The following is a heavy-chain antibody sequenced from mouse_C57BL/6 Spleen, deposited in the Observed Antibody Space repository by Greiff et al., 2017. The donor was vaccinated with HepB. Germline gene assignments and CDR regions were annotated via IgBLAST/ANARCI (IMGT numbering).Heavy chain of an antibody. D-gene: IGHD4-1*01. CDR1: GYTFTDYE. V-gene: IGHV1-15*01. Sequence: QVQLQQSGAELVRPGASVTLSCKASGYTFTDYEMHWVKQTPVHGLEWIGAIDPETGGTAYNQKFKGKAILTADKSSSTAYMELRSLTSEDSAVYYCTRVWDRYYFDYWGQGTTLTVSS. CDR3: TRVWDRYYFDY. CDR2: IDPETGGT. J-gene: IGHJ2*01.